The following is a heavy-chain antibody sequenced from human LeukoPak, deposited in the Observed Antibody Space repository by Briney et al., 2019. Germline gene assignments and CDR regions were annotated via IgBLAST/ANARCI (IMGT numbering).Heavy chain of an antibody. CDR3: ARAPYCSSTSCYGGGYFDY. D-gene: IGHD2-2*01. J-gene: IGHJ4*02. CDR2: INHSGST. CDR1: GGSFSGYY. Sequence: PSETLSLTCAVYGGSFSGYYWSWIRQPPGKGLEWIGEINHSGSTNYNPSLKSRVTISVDTSKNQFSLKLGSVTAADTAVYYCARAPYCSSTSCYGGGYFDYWGQGTLVTVSS. V-gene: IGHV4-34*01.